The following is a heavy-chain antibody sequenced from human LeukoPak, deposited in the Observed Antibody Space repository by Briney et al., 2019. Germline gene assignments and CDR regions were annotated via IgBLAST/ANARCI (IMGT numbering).Heavy chain of an antibody. J-gene: IGHJ4*02. CDR3: ARVNILTGYYGEYYFDY. CDR2: ISAYNGNT. V-gene: IGHV1-18*04. D-gene: IGHD3-9*01. CDR1: GYTFTGYY. Sequence: ASVKVSCKASGYTFTGYYMHWVRQAPGQGLEWMGWISAYNGNTNYAQKLQGRVTMTTDTSTSTAYMELRSLRSDDTAVYYCARVNILTGYYGEYYFDYWGQGTLVTVSS.